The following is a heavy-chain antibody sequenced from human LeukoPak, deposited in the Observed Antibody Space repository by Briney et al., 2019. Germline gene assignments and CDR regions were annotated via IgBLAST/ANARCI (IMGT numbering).Heavy chain of an antibody. Sequence: SQTLSLTCTVSGGSISSGGYYWSWIRQHPGKGLEWIGYIYYSGSTYYNPSLKSRVTISVDTSKNQFSLKLSSVTAADTAVYYCARGPPYIVVVTAIGFFDSWGQGTLVTVSS. D-gene: IGHD2-21*02. CDR3: ARGPPYIVVVTAIGFFDS. CDR1: GGSISSGGYY. CDR2: IYYSGST. V-gene: IGHV4-31*03. J-gene: IGHJ4*02.